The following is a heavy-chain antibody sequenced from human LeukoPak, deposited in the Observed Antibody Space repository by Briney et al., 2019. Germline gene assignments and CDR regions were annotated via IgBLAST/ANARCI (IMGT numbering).Heavy chain of an antibody. V-gene: IGHV4-34*01. D-gene: IGHD3-10*01. CDR3: ARDNYYYGSGSYYFDY. CDR1: GGSFSGYY. J-gene: IGHJ4*02. Sequence: SETLSLTCAVYGGSFSGYYWSWVRQPPGKGLEWIGEIYHSGSTNYNPSLKSRVTISVDTSKNQFSLKLSSVTAADTAVYYCARDNYYYGSGSYYFDYWGQGTLVTVSS. CDR2: IYHSGST.